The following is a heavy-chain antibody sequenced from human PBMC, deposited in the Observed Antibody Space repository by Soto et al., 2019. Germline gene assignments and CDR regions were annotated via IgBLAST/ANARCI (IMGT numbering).Heavy chain of an antibody. CDR3: ARDQGYDSRSGSYPHYYYYGMDV. Sequence: ASVKVSCKASGYTFTGYYMHWVRQAPGQGLEWMGWINPNSGGTNYAQKFQGRVTMTRDTSTSTAYMELSRLRSDDTAVYYCARDQGYDSRSGSYPHYYYYGMDVWGQGTTVTVSS. D-gene: IGHD3-3*01. V-gene: IGHV1-2*02. J-gene: IGHJ6*02. CDR2: INPNSGGT. CDR1: GYTFTGYY.